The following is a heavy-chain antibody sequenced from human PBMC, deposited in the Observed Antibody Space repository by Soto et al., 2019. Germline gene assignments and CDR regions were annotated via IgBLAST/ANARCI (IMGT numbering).Heavy chain of an antibody. CDR1: GGTFSSYA. V-gene: IGHV1-69*05. Sequence: SVKVSCKASGGTFSSYAISWVRQAPGQGLEWMGGIIPICGTANCEQKFQGRVTMTRDTSTSTVYMELSSLRSEDTAVYYCARVPTTDIVVVPAAITHYGMAVWGQGTTVTVSS. CDR2: IIPICGTA. CDR3: ARVPTTDIVVVPAAITHYGMAV. J-gene: IGHJ6*02. D-gene: IGHD2-2*02.